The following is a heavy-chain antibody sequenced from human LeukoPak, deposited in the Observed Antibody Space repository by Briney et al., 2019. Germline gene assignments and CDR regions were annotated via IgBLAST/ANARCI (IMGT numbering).Heavy chain of an antibody. CDR2: IRYDGTKQ. V-gene: IGHV3-30*02. D-gene: IGHD4-11*01. CDR1: GFTFSNHG. J-gene: IGHJ4*02. Sequence: GGSLRLSCAASGFTFSNHGMQWVRQAPGKGLGWVAFIRYDGTKQYYADSVKGRCTISRDNSKNTLYLQMNSLRAEDTAVYYCAKGFSTTESALDYWGQGTLVTVSS. CDR3: AKGFSTTESALDY.